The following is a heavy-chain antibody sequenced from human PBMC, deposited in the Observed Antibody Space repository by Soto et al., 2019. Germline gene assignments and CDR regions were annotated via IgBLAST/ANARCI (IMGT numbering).Heavy chain of an antibody. J-gene: IGHJ4*02. Sequence: QVQLQESGPGLVKPSETLSLTCTVSGGSFKSGSYSWRWIRQPPGKGLEWIGYVYHTGRTSYNPSLKGGASLTRNTSKIQFDLNLAPVTAAATAGFLGARDFAYLDSWAQGTWSPSPQ. D-gene: IGHD3-3*01. CDR2: VYHTGRT. CDR1: GGSFKSGSYS. CDR3: ARDFAYLDS. V-gene: IGHV4-61*01.